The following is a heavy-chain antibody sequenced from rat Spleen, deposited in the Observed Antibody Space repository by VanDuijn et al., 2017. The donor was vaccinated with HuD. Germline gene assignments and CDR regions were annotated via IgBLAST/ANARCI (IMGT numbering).Heavy chain of an antibody. CDR3: ASSLLGALFDY. V-gene: IGHV2-41*01. CDR2: FWNNGGT. D-gene: IGHD1-12*01. CDR1: GFSLTSYS. Sequence: QVQLKESGPGLVQPSQTLSLTCTVAGFSLTSYSVHWVRQPPGKGLEWMGVFWNNGGTRYNSALKSGLRISKDTSKRQVFLKMNSLQTEDTATYYCASSLLGALFDYWSKGVMVTVSS. J-gene: IGHJ2*01.